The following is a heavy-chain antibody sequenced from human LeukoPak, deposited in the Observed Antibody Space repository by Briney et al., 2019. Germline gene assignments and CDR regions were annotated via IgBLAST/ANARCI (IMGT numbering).Heavy chain of an antibody. Sequence: PGGSLRLSCAASGFTFSSYWMNWARQAPGKGLEWVAVIWYDGSNKYYADSVKGRFTISRDNSKNTLYLQMNSLRAEDTAVYYCARSDSSGYYPSDYWGQGTLVTVSS. CDR1: GFTFSSYW. J-gene: IGHJ4*02. CDR3: ARSDSSGYYPSDY. D-gene: IGHD3-22*01. V-gene: IGHV3-33*08. CDR2: IWYDGSNK.